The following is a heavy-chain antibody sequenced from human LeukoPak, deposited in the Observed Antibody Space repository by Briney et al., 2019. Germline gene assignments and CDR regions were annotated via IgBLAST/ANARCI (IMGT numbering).Heavy chain of an antibody. V-gene: IGHV4-61*02. Sequence: PSETLSLTCSVSGGSVSTDYYFWNWLRQPAGKELEWIGRVYSSGTTHYNPSLNSRVTMSVDTSKNLFSLRLSSATAADTAVYYCAAHTAGRGSGYWGQGILVAASS. J-gene: IGHJ4*02. CDR1: GGSVSTDYYF. D-gene: IGHD5-12*01. CDR2: VYSSGTT. CDR3: AAHTAGRGSGY.